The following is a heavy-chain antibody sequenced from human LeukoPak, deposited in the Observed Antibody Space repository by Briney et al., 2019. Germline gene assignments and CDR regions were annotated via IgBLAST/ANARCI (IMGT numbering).Heavy chain of an antibody. J-gene: IGHJ4*02. CDR1: GFPFSSYW. V-gene: IGHV3-7*03. CDR3: SRGAPGIGYDY. Sequence: PGGSLRLSCVASGFPFSSYWMTWVRQAPGKGLEWVANIKQDGSKKSYVDSVKGRFTISRDNTKNSLYLQMSSLRAEDTAVYYCSRGAPGIGYDYWGQGTLVTVSS. D-gene: IGHD1-26*01. CDR2: IKQDGSKK.